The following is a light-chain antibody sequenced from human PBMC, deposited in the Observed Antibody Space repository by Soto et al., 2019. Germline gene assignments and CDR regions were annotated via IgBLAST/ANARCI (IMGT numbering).Light chain of an antibody. Sequence: QSVLTQPPSASGTPGQRVTISSSGSSSNIGSNYVYWYQQLPGTAPKLLICRNNQRPSGVPDRFSGSKSGTSASLAISGLRSEDEADYYCAAWDDSLSGRVFGGGTKLTVL. CDR2: RNN. CDR1: SSNIGSNY. J-gene: IGLJ3*02. V-gene: IGLV1-47*01. CDR3: AAWDDSLSGRV.